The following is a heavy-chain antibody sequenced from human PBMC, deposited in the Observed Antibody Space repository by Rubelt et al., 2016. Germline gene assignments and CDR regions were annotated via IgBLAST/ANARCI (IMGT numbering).Heavy chain of an antibody. Sequence: GGSLRLSCSASGFIFSTYWMTWVRQAPGKGLEWVANIRQDGNEKYYVDSVKGRFTISRDNAKNTLYLQMNNLRVEDTAVYYCVGYNWNQPDYWGQGTLVTVSS. CDR1: GFIFSTYW. CDR2: IRQDGNEK. D-gene: IGHD1-20*01. CDR3: VGYNWNQPDY. V-gene: IGHV3-7*01. J-gene: IGHJ4*02.